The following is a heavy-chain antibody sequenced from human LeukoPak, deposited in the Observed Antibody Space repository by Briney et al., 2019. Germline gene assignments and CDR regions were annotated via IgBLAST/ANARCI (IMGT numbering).Heavy chain of an antibody. Sequence: SDTLSLTCDISGHSVSRYSAAWCALVQSPWAGLVSLGRTYYRSKWYNDYDISVRGRITINPDTSENQFSLHLNSVTPEDTAVYYWARGLSGGFDYWGQGTLVTVSS. CDR1: GHSVSRYSAA. J-gene: IGHJ4*02. CDR3: ARGLSGGFDY. D-gene: IGHD6-19*01. V-gene: IGHV6-1*01. CDR2: TYYRSKWYN.